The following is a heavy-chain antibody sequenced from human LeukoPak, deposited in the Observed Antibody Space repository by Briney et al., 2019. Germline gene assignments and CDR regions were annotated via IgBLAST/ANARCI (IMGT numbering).Heavy chain of an antibody. CDR1: GFTFSDYY. Sequence: GGSLRLSCAASGFTFSDYYMSWIRQAPGKGLEWVSYISSNSSYTNYADSVKGRFTISRDNAKNSLYLQMNSLRAEDTAVCYCARVEVRGDNWFDPWGQGTLVTVSS. J-gene: IGHJ5*02. V-gene: IGHV3-11*06. CDR2: ISSNSSYT. D-gene: IGHD3-10*01. CDR3: ARVEVRGDNWFDP.